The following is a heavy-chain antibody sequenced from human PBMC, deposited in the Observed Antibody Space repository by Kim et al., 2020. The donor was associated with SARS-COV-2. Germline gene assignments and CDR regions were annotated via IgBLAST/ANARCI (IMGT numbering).Heavy chain of an antibody. V-gene: IGHV4-61*02. CDR1: GGSISSGSYY. CDR3: ARGNRGSGSYFYYYYGMDV. D-gene: IGHD3-10*01. J-gene: IGHJ6*02. Sequence: SETLSLTCTVSGGSISSGSYYWSWIRQPAGKGLEWIGRIYTSGSTNYNPSLKSRVTISVDTSKNQFSLKLSSVTAADTAVYYCARGNRGSGSYFYYYYGMDVWGQGTTVTVSS. CDR2: IYTSGST.